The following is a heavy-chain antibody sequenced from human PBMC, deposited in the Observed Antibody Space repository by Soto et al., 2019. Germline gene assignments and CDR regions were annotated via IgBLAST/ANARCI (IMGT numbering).Heavy chain of an antibody. CDR3: ASRGGYYYDSSGFFWFDP. J-gene: IGHJ5*02. V-gene: IGHV4-31*03. Sequence: PSETLSLTCTVSGGSISSGGYYWSWIRQHPGKGLEWIGYIYYSGSTYYNPSLKSRVTISVDTSKNQFSLKLSSVTAADTAVYYCASRGGYYYDSSGFFWFDPWGQGTLVTVSS. D-gene: IGHD3-22*01. CDR1: GGSISSGGYY. CDR2: IYYSGST.